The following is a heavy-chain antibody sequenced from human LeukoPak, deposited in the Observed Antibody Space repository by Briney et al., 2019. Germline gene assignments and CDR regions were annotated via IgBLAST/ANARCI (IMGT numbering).Heavy chain of an antibody. V-gene: IGHV3-33*06. Sequence: GRSLRLSCTASGFTFSSYGMHWVRQAPGKGLEWVAAIWFDGSDKFYADSVKGRFTISRDNSKNTLYLQMHSLRDEDTAVYYCAKEGSASGIYYMDVWGKGTTVTVSS. CDR3: AKEGSASGIYYMDV. D-gene: IGHD3-10*01. CDR2: IWFDGSDK. CDR1: GFTFSSYG. J-gene: IGHJ6*03.